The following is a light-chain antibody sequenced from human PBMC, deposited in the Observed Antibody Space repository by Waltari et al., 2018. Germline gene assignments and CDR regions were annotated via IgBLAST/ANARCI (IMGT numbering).Light chain of an antibody. J-gene: IGLJ1*01. CDR1: RRDIGKFNH. CDR3: CSYAGDVTYV. Sequence: QSALTPPASVSGSPGQSITISCTGTRRDIGKFNHVSWYQQHPGKAPKLIIFEDDKRPFGVSSRFSASKSGNTASLIIAGLQVDDEADYFCCSYAGDVTYVFGAGTKVTVL. V-gene: IGLV2-23*01. CDR2: EDD.